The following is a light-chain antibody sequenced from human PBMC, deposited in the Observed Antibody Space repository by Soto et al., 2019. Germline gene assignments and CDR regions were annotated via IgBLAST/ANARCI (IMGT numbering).Light chain of an antibody. CDR2: GAS. Sequence: DIVLTQSPGTLSLYPGERATLSCRASQSVSSNYLAWYQQKPGQAPRLLIHGASTRATGVPDRFSGSGSGTDFTLTISRLEPEDFTVYHCQQYGSLSWTFGQGTRLEI. J-gene: IGKJ5*01. CDR1: QSVSSNY. CDR3: QQYGSLSWT. V-gene: IGKV3-20*01.